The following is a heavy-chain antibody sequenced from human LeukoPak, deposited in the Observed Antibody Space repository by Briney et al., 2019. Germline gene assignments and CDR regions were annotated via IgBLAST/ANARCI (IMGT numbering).Heavy chain of an antibody. V-gene: IGHV3-48*01. CDR3: ARAAQPGFDP. D-gene: IGHD2-15*01. J-gene: IGHJ5*02. Sequence: GGSLRLSCGASGLTFSTYSMNWVRQAPGKGLEWVSYISSDSGTRYYADSVKGRFTISRDNAKNSLYLRMNSLSAEDTAVYYCARAAQPGFDPWGQGTLVTVSS. CDR2: ISSDSGTR. CDR1: GLTFSTYS.